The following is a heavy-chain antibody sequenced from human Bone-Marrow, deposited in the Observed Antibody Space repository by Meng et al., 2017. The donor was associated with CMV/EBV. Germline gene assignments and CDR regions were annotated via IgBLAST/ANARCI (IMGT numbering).Heavy chain of an antibody. CDR2: INHSGST. Sequence: GSLRLSCTVSGGSISSSSYYWGWIRQPPGKGLEWIGEINHSGSTNYNPSLKSRVTISVDTSKNQFSLKLSSVTAADTAVYYCARGLGRWLQLALDYWGQGTLVTVSS. J-gene: IGHJ4*02. D-gene: IGHD5-24*01. CDR1: GGSISSSSYY. CDR3: ARGLGRWLQLALDY. V-gene: IGHV4-39*07.